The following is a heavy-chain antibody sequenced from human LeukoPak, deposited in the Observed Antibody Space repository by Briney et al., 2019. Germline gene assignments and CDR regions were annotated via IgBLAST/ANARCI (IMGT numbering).Heavy chain of an antibody. D-gene: IGHD6-13*01. CDR1: GFTFSIYS. CDR3: APGNLAAAGSDS. V-gene: IGHV3-21*01. Sequence: GSLRLSCAASGFTFSIYSMNWVRQAPGKGLEWVSSISSSSSYIYYADSVKGRFTISRDNAKNSLFLQMNSLRAEDTAVYYCAPGNLAAAGSDSWGQGTLVTVSS. J-gene: IGHJ4*02. CDR2: ISSSSSYI.